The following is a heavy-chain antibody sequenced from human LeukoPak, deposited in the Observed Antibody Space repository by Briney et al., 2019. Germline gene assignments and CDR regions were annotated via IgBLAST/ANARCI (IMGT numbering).Heavy chain of an antibody. V-gene: IGHV4-30-4*01. Sequence: SETLSLTCLVSGGSISSGYYCWGWIRQTPGSGLEGIGHSYDSQNTYYNPTLKSRVTISVDTSKNQFSLKLSSVTAADTAVYYCAREWGYCSGGSCYFGNWFDPWGQGTLVTVSS. J-gene: IGHJ5*02. D-gene: IGHD2-15*01. CDR2: SYDSQNT. CDR3: AREWGYCSGGSCYFGNWFDP. CDR1: GGSISSGYYC.